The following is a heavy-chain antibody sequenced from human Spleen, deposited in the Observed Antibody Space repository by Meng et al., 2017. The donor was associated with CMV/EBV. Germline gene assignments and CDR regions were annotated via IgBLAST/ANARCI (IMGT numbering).Heavy chain of an antibody. J-gene: IGHJ4*02. CDR3: AKVFGGYDWGGNDY. CDR1: GYIFTSLA. D-gene: IGHD5-12*01. V-gene: IGHV1-3*02. Sequence: ASVKVSCKASGYIFTSLAIHWVRQAPGQSLEWMGWSYAGNGHTKYSQEFQGRLTITRDTCASIAYMDLSSLRSEDTAVYYCAKVFGGYDWGGNDYWGQGTLVTVSS. CDR2: SYAGNGHT.